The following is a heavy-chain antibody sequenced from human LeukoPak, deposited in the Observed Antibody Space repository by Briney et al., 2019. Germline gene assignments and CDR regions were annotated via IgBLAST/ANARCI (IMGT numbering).Heavy chain of an antibody. Sequence: GGSLRLSCAASGFTFDSFAMSWVRQAPGKGLEWLSAISGSGASTYYGDSVKGRFTISRDNSRDTLYLQMDSLRAEDTAVYYCAKRPTTVTTFGRDYWGQGTLVTVSS. CDR2: ISGSGAST. CDR1: GFTFDSFA. J-gene: IGHJ4*02. V-gene: IGHV3-23*01. CDR3: AKRPTTVTTFGRDY. D-gene: IGHD4-17*01.